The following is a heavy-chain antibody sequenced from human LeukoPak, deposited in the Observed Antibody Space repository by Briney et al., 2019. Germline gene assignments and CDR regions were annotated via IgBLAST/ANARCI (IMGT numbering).Heavy chain of an antibody. CDR2: IDWDDDK. CDR1: GFSLSTSGMR. CDR3: ARTPYCGGDCYVDY. D-gene: IGHD2-21*02. Sequence: SGPALVHPTPALTLTCTFSGFSLSTSGMRVSWIRQPPGKALEWLAPIDWDDDKFYITSLKTRLTISKDTSKNQVVLTMTNMDPVDTATYYCARTPYCGGDCYVDYWGQGTLVTVSS. J-gene: IGHJ4*02. V-gene: IGHV2-70*04.